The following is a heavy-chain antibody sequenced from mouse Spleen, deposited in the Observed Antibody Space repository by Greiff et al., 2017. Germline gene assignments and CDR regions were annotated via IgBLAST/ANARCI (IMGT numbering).Heavy chain of an antibody. CDR1: GYTFTSYW. J-gene: IGHJ3*01. D-gene: IGHD3-2*02. V-gene: IGHV1-69*01. CDR2: IDPSDSYT. CDR3: AIDSSGHGGFAY. Sequence: QVQLQQPGAELVMPGASVKLSCKASGYTFTSYWMHWVKQRPGQGLEWIGEIDPSDSYTNYNQKFKGKATLTVDKSSSTAYMQLSSLTSEDSAVYYCAIDSSGHGGFAYWGQGTLVTVSA.